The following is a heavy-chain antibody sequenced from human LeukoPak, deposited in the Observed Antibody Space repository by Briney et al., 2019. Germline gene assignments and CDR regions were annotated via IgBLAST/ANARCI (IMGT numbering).Heavy chain of an antibody. V-gene: IGHV4-59*01. CDR3: ARRIAARPSVYYYYGMDV. J-gene: IGHJ6*02. CDR1: GGSISSYY. CDR2: IYYSGST. D-gene: IGHD6-6*01. Sequence: PSETLSLTCTVSGGSISSYYLSWIRQPPGKGLEWIGYIYYSGSTNYNPSLKSRVTISVDTSKNQFSLKLSSVTAADTAVYYCARRIAARPSVYYYYGMDVWGQGTTVTVSS.